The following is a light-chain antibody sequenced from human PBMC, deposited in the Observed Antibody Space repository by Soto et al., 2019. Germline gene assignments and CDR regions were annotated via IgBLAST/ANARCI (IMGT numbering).Light chain of an antibody. CDR2: DAS. CDR1: QSISSW. J-gene: IGKJ1*01. CDR3: QQYNSYSPT. Sequence: DIQIAQSPSTITTSVGDRVTITCRASQSISSWLAWYQQKPGKAPKLLIYDASSLESGVPSRFSGSGSGTEFTLTISSLQPDDFATYYCQQYNSYSPTFGQGTKVDIK. V-gene: IGKV1-5*01.